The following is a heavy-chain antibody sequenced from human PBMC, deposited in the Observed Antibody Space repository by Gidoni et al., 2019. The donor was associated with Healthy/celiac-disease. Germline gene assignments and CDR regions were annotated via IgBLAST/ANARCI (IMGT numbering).Heavy chain of an antibody. CDR2: IYTSGST. CDR3: ARGAIFGVVIN. D-gene: IGHD3-3*01. V-gene: IGHV4-61*02. Sequence: QVQLQESGPGLVKPSQTLSLTCTVSGGSISSGSYYWSWIRQPAGKGLEWIGRIYTSGSTNYNPSLKSRVTISVDTSKNQFSLKLSSVTAADTAVYYCARGAIFGVVINWGQGTLVTVSS. J-gene: IGHJ4*02. CDR1: GGSISSGSYY.